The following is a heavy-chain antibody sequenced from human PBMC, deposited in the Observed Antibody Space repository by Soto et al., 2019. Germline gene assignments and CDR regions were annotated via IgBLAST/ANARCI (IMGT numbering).Heavy chain of an antibody. CDR3: ARRSVYYFDY. D-gene: IGHD3-10*01. CDR1: GYSFTNYW. Sequence: GESLKISCKGSGYSFTNYWIGWVRQMPGKGLEWMGSIYPGDSDTRYSPSFHGQVTMSADKSVSIAYLQWSSLKASDTAMYYCARRSVYYFDYWGQGSLVTVSS. V-gene: IGHV5-51*01. J-gene: IGHJ4*02. CDR2: IYPGDSDT.